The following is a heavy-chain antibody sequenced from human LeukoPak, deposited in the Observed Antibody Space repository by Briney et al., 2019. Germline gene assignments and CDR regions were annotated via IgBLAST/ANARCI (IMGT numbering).Heavy chain of an antibody. D-gene: IGHD5-18*01. Sequence: RPGGSLRLSCAASGCTFDDYGMSWVRQAPGKGLEWVAGINWNGGSTGYADSVKGRFTISRDNAKNSLYLQMNSLRAEDTALYYCARFTAMGLYYYYYYMDVWGKGTTVTVSS. J-gene: IGHJ6*03. CDR3: ARFTAMGLYYYYYYMDV. CDR2: INWNGGST. V-gene: IGHV3-20*04. CDR1: GCTFDDYG.